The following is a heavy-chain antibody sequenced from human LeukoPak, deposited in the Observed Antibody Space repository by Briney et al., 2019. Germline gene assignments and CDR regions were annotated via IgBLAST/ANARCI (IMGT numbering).Heavy chain of an antibody. CDR2: ISGSGGST. CDR3: ARPNYDILTGYVYYFDY. D-gene: IGHD3-9*01. CDR1: GFTFSDYT. Sequence: GGSLRLSCAASGFTFSDYTMNWVRQAPGKGLEWVSAISGSGGSTYYADSVKGRFTISRDNSKNTLYLQMNSLRAEDTAVYYCARPNYDILTGYVYYFDYWGQGTLVTVSS. J-gene: IGHJ4*02. V-gene: IGHV3-23*01.